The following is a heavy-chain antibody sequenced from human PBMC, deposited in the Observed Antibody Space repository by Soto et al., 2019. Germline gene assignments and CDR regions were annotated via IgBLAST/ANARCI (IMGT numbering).Heavy chain of an antibody. D-gene: IGHD3-22*01. CDR2: IWYDGSNK. CDR3: ARDTYYYDSSGYYFPNWYFDL. V-gene: IGHV3-33*01. Sequence: QVQLVESGGGVVQPGRSLRLSRAASGFTFSSYGMHWVRQAPGKGLEWVAVIWYDGSNKYYADSVKGRFTISGDNSKNTLYLQMNSLRAEDTAVYYCARDTYYYDSSGYYFPNWYFDLWGRGTLVTVSS. J-gene: IGHJ2*01. CDR1: GFTFSSYG.